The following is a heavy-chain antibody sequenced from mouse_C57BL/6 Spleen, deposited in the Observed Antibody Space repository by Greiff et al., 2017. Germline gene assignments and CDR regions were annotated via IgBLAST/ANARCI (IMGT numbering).Heavy chain of an antibody. CDR1: GFTFSDYG. Sequence: EVQLVESGGGLVKPGGSLKLSCAASGFTFSDYGMHWVRQAPEKGLEWVAYISSGSSTIYYADTVKGRFTISRDNAKNTLFLQMTSLRSEDTAMYYCARGGMITKGLFFDYWGQGTTLTVSS. D-gene: IGHD2-4*01. CDR2: ISSGSSTI. CDR3: ARGGMITKGLFFDY. J-gene: IGHJ2*01. V-gene: IGHV5-17*01.